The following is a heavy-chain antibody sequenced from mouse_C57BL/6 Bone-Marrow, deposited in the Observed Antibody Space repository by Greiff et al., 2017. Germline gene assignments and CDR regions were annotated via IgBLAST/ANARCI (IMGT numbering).Heavy chain of an antibody. CDR3: ARYNYGYPYYYAMDY. D-gene: IGHD2-2*01. J-gene: IGHJ4*01. V-gene: IGHV1-39*01. CDR2: INPNYGTT. CDR1: GYSFTDYN. Sequence: EVKLVESGPELVKPGASVKISCKASGYSFTDYNMNWVKQSNGKSLEWIGVINPNYGTTSYNQKFKGKATLTVDQSSSTAYMQLNSLTSEDSAVYYCARYNYGYPYYYAMDYWGQGTSVTVSS.